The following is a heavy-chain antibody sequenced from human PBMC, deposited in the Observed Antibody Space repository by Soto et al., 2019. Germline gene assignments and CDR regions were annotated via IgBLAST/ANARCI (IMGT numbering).Heavy chain of an antibody. CDR3: ARDQGVAAAGITWFDP. D-gene: IGHD6-13*01. J-gene: IGHJ5*02. CDR2: VHSSWST. CDR1: GDSMNTYH. V-gene: IGHV4-4*07. Sequence: LSLTCTVSGDSMNTYHWSWIRQPAGKGLEWIGHVHSSWSTNYNPSLKSRVTMSVDTSKNQFSLRLMSVTAADTAVYYCARDQGVAAAGITWFDPWGKGPRVTVSS.